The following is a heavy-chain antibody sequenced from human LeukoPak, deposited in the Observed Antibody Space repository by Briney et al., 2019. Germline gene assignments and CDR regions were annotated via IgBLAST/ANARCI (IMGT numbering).Heavy chain of an antibody. CDR1: GGSISSYY. J-gene: IGHJ4*02. V-gene: IGHV4-4*08. CDR3: ARGPDSIIQRIDY. Sequence: SETLSLTCTVSGGSISSYYWSWIRQPPGKGLEWIGRIYTSGSTNYNPSLKSRVTISVDTSKNQFSLKLSSVTAADTAVYYCARGPDSIIQRIDYWGQGTLVTVSS. CDR2: IYTSGST. D-gene: IGHD3-22*01.